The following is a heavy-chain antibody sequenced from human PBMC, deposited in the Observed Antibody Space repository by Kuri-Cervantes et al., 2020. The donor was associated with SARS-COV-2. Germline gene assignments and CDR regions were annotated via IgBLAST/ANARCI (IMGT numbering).Heavy chain of an antibody. CDR2: IYYSGST. D-gene: IGHD5-24*01. CDR1: VVSISSYY. J-gene: IGHJ2*01. V-gene: IGHV4-59*01. CDR3: ARDLGQKRWLQYWYFDL. Sequence: SETLTLICTVSVVSISSYYWSWIRQPPGKGLEWIGYIYYSGSTNYNPSLKSRVTISVDTSKNQFSLKLSSVTAADTAVYYCARDLGQKRWLQYWYFDLWGRGTLVTVSS.